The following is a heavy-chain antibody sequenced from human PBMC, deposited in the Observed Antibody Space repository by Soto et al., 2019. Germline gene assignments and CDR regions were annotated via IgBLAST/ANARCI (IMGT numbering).Heavy chain of an antibody. J-gene: IGHJ4*02. CDR3: ARHDGVGAMGPFGY. D-gene: IGHD1-26*01. CDR2: IHYSGST. Sequence: QVQLQESGPGLVKPSQTLSLTCTVSGCSISSGGYYWSWIRQHPGKGLEWIGYIHYSGSTYSNPSRKSRVTISVDSAKNQFSLKRSAVTAADTAVYYCARHDGVGAMGPFGYWGQGTLVTVSS. CDR1: GCSISSGGYY. V-gene: IGHV4-31*03.